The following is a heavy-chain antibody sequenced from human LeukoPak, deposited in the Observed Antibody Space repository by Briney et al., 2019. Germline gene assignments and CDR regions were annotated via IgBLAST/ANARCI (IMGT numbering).Heavy chain of an antibody. CDR2: INPSGGST. Sequence: ASVKVSCKASGYTFTSYYMHWVRQAPGQGLEWMGIINPSGGSTSYAQKFQGRVTITADESTSTAYMELSSLRSEDTAVYYCARVEGNFGWLRGYFDYWGQGTLVTVSS. D-gene: IGHD5-12*01. CDR3: ARVEGNFGWLRGYFDY. CDR1: GYTFTSYY. V-gene: IGHV1-46*01. J-gene: IGHJ4*02.